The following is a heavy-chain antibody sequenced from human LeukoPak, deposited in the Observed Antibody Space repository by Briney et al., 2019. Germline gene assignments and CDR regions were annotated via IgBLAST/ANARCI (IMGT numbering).Heavy chain of an antibody. CDR2: ISGSGGST. V-gene: IGHV3-23*01. Sequence: SGGSLRLSCAASGFTFSSYAMSWVRQAPGKGLEWVSAISGSGGSTYYADSVKGRFTISSDNSKNTVYLQMNSLRAEDTAVYYCATGKNKYGGNYAEHFQYWGQGTLVTVSS. D-gene: IGHD4/OR15-4a*01. J-gene: IGHJ1*01. CDR1: GFTFSSYA. CDR3: ATGKNKYGGNYAEHFQY.